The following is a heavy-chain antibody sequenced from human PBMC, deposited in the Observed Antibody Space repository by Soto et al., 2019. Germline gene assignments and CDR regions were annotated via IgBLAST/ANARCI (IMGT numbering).Heavy chain of an antibody. D-gene: IGHD6-13*01. CDR2: ISGSGGST. CDR1: GFTFSSYA. J-gene: IGHJ5*02. CDR3: AKEGDSSSSWAPPNWFDP. V-gene: IGHV3-23*01. Sequence: GGSLRLSCAASGFTFSSYAMSWVRQAPGKGLEWVSAISGSGGSTYYADSVKGRFTISRDNSKNTLYLQMNSLRAEDTAVYYCAKEGDSSSSWAPPNWFDPWGQGTLVTVSS.